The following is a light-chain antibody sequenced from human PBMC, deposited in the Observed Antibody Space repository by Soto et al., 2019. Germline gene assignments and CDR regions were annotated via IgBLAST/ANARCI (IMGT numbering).Light chain of an antibody. CDR3: QQRSNWPRT. CDR2: DAS. V-gene: IGKV3-11*01. J-gene: IGKJ1*01. CDR1: QSVSSY. Sequence: EVGVTKSPATLSLSPGERATLSCRASQSVSSYLAWYQQKPGQAPRLLIYDASNRATGIPARFSGSGSGTDFTLTISSLEPEDFAVYYCQQRSNWPRTFGQGTKVDIK.